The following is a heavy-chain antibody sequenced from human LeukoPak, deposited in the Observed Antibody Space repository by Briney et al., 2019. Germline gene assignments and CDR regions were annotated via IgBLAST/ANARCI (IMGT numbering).Heavy chain of an antibody. Sequence: ASVKVSCKASGYTFTSYAMHWVRQAPGQRLEWMGWINAGNGNTKYSQKFQGRVTITRDTSASTAYMELSSLRSEDTAVYYCARDRPVISSGWTYWGQGTLVTVSS. D-gene: IGHD6-19*01. CDR1: GYTFTSYA. V-gene: IGHV1-3*01. J-gene: IGHJ4*02. CDR3: ARDRPVISSGWTY. CDR2: INAGNGNT.